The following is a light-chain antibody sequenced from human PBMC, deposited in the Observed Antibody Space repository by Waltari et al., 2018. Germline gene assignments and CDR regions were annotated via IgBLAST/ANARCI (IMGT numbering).Light chain of an antibody. CDR2: EVS. Sequence: QSALTQPASVSGSPGQSITISCTGTSNDVGGYGYVSWYQQYPGKAPKLIILEVSYRPSGISTRFSGSKSGNTASLTISGLQAEDEADYYCSSHTSSVPHVFGTGTRVTVV. J-gene: IGLJ1*01. V-gene: IGLV2-14*01. CDR3: SSHTSSVPHV. CDR1: SNDVGGYGY.